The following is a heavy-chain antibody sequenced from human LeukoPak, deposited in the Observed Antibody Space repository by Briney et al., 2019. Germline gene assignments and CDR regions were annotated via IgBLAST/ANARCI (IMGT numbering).Heavy chain of an antibody. CDR3: GRGALGYCSSTSCYAEDY. CDR1: GGSFSGYY. CDR2: FYYSGSP. Sequence: SETLSLTCAVYGGSFSGYYWSWIRQPPGKGLEWIGYFYYSGSPNYNPSLKSRVTISVNTSKNQFSLKLSSVTAADTVVYYCGRGALGYCSSTSCYAEDYWGQGTLVTVSS. V-gene: IGHV4-59*01. J-gene: IGHJ4*02. D-gene: IGHD2-2*01.